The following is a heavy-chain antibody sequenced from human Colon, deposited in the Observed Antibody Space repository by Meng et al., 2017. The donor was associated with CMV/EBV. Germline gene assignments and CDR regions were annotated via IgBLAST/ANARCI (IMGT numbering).Heavy chain of an antibody. J-gene: IGHJ4*02. D-gene: IGHD2-15*01. Sequence: GGSLRLSCVVSGFTLKTQMMTWVRQAPGKGLEWVAGLGGTGGITLYADSVKGRFTISRDTSKNTLYLEMNSLRADDTALYFCAKDPIAHAGSYFDSWGQGTLVTVSS. V-gene: IGHV3-23*01. CDR2: LGGTGGIT. CDR1: GFTLKTQM. CDR3: AKDPIAHAGSYFDS.